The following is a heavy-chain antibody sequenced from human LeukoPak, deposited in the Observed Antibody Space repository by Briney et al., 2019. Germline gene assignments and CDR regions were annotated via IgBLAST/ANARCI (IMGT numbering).Heavy chain of an antibody. CDR3: ARVNGEDGYNFN. J-gene: IGHJ4*02. CDR2: ISHTGST. V-gene: IGHV4-4*02. D-gene: IGHD5-24*01. Sequence: PSETLSLTCAVSGDSISSRNWWTWVRQPPGKGLEWIGEISHTGSTDYNPSLKSRVTMSVDKSKNQFSLKLNSVTAADTAVYYCARVNGEDGYNFNWGQGTLVTVSS. CDR1: GDSISSRNW.